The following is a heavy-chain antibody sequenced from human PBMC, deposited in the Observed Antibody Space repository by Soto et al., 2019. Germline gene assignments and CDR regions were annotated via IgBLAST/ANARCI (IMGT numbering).Heavy chain of an antibody. CDR2: MNAGNGNT. CDR1: GYTFTTYG. CDR3: VRGVGSMTYYFDY. Sequence: QVQLVQSGAEMKKPGASVKVSCKASGYTFTTYGVHWVRQAPGQRLEWMGWMNAGNGNTKYSEKFQDRVTITRDRSASTAYMELSSLRSEDTAVYYCVRGVGSMTYYFDYWGQGTLVTVSS. V-gene: IGHV1-3*01. J-gene: IGHJ4*02. D-gene: IGHD3-10*01.